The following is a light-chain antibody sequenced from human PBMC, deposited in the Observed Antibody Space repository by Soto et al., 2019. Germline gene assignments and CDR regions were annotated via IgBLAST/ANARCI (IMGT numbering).Light chain of an antibody. CDR2: GAS. J-gene: IGKJ1*01. V-gene: IGKV3-20*01. Sequence: EIVLTQSPGTLSLSPGERATLSCRASQSVSSSYLAWYQQKPGQAPRLLIYGASIRATAIPARFSGSGSVTDFTLTISSLEPEDFAVYYWHQYGSSPRTFGQGTKVEIK. CDR3: HQYGSSPRT. CDR1: QSVSSSY.